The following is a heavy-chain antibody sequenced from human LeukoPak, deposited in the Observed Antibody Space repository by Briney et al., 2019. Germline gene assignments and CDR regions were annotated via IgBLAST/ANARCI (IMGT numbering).Heavy chain of an antibody. CDR3: ARGSGDTSGTFFDY. J-gene: IGHJ4*02. CDR1: GYSISSGYY. Sequence: SETLSLTCTVSGYSISSGYYWGWIRQPPGKGLEWIGNIYRSGSTYYSASLKSRVTISADTSKNQFSLKLSSVTAADTAVYYCARGSGDTSGTFFDYWGQGTLVTVSS. D-gene: IGHD3-22*01. V-gene: IGHV4-38-2*02. CDR2: IYRSGST.